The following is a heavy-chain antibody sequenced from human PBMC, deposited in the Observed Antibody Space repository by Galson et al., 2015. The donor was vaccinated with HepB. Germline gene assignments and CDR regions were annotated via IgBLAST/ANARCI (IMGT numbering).Heavy chain of an antibody. D-gene: IGHD1-26*01. Sequence: SLRLSCAASGFTFSSYGMHWVRQAPGKGLEWVAVISYDGSNKYYADSVKGRFTISRDNSKNTLYLQMNSLRAEDTAVYYCANIGWFDPWGQGTLVTVSS. J-gene: IGHJ5*02. V-gene: IGHV3-30*18. CDR1: GFTFSSYG. CDR3: ANIGWFDP. CDR2: ISYDGSNK.